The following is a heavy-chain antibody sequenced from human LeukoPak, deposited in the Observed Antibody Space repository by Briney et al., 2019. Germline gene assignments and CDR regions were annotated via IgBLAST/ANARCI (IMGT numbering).Heavy chain of an antibody. CDR3: AREYYGDSRYYYYYIDV. V-gene: IGHV1-69*05. CDR1: GGTFSSYA. D-gene: IGHD4-17*01. Sequence: SVKVSCKASGGTFSSYAISWVRQAPGQGLEWMGGIIPIFGTANYAQKFQGRVTMTRDMSTSTVYMELSSLRSEDTAVYYCAREYYGDSRYYYYYIDVWGKGTTVTVSS. CDR2: IIPIFGTA. J-gene: IGHJ6*03.